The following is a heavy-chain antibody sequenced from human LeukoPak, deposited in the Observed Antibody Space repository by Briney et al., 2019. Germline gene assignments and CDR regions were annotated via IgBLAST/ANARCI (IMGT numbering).Heavy chain of an antibody. V-gene: IGHV3-48*03. CDR2: ISSSGSTI. D-gene: IGHD3-22*01. J-gene: IGHJ3*02. CDR1: GFTFSSYE. CDR3: ARSPYYYDRAFDI. Sequence: PGGSLRLSCAASGFTFSSYEMNWVRQAPGKGLEWVSYISSSGSTIYYADSVKGRFTISRDNAKNLLYLQMNSLRAEDTAVYYCARSPYYYDRAFDIWGQGTMVTVSS.